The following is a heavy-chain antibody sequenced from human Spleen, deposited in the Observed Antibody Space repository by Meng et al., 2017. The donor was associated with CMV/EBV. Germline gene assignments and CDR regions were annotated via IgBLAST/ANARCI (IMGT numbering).Heavy chain of an antibody. Sequence: ESLKISCAASGFTFSSYSMNWVRQAPGKGLEWIGEINHSGSTNYNPSLKSRVTISVDTSKNQFSLKLSSVTAADTAVYYCARGSSRSDAFDIWGQGTMVTVSS. J-gene: IGHJ3*02. V-gene: IGHV4-34*01. CDR1: GFTFSSYS. D-gene: IGHD6-6*01. CDR2: INHSGST. CDR3: ARGSSRSDAFDI.